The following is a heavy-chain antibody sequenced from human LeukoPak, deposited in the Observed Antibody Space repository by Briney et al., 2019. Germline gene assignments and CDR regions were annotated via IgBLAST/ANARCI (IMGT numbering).Heavy chain of an antibody. CDR1: GFTFSSYG. Sequence: GGSLRLSCAASGFTFSSYGMHWVRQAPGKGLEWVAFIRYDGSNKYYADSVKGRFTISRDNSKNTLYLQMNSLKTEDTAVYYCFSVGLFVVVFGVLVWWFSVGGVCVVGGFDYWGQGTLVTVSS. CDR3: FSVGLFVVVFGVLVWWFSVGGVCVVGGFDY. J-gene: IGHJ4*02. D-gene: IGHD2-15*01. CDR2: IRYDGSNK. V-gene: IGHV3-30*02.